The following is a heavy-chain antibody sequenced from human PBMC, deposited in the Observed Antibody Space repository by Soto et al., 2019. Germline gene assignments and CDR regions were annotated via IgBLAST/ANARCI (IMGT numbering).Heavy chain of an antibody. CDR3: TSDTFGLRDT. V-gene: IGHV3-74*01. CDR1: GGPLGPYW. D-gene: IGHD3-16*01. Sequence: GGSLRLSCTSSGGPLGPYWMHLVRQTPGKGLVWVSRINPAGTITNYADSVEGRFTISRDNADSALFLQMNSLSAEDTAIYYCTSDTFGLRDTWGQGNRVTVSS. J-gene: IGHJ5*02. CDR2: INPAGTIT.